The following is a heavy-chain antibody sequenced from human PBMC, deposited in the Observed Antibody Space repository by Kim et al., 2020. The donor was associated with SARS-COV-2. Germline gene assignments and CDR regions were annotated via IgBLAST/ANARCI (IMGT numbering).Heavy chain of an antibody. Sequence: SPKSQVTLSVDTSKNQFSRKLSSVTAADTAVYYCARRGSRYYYYYYGMDVWGQGTTVTVSS. D-gene: IGHD6-13*01. V-gene: IGHV4-34*13. J-gene: IGHJ6*02. CDR3: ARRGSRYYYYYYGMDV.